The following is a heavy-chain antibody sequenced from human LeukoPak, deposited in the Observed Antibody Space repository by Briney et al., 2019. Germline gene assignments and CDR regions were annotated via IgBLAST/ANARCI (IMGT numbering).Heavy chain of an antibody. CDR3: AKGRDYGDLTTPFDY. J-gene: IGHJ4*02. CDR1: GGSISRSGYY. Sequence: PSETLSLTFSVSGGSISRSGYYWTWIRQHPGKGLEWIGYIYHRGSAYYNPSLKSRLTISVDTSKNQFSLKLSSVTAADAAVYYCAKGRDYGDLTTPFDYWGQGTLVSVSS. V-gene: IGHV4-31*03. D-gene: IGHD4-17*01. CDR2: IYHRGSA.